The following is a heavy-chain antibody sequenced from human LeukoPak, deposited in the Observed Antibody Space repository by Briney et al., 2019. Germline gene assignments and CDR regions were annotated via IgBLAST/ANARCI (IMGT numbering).Heavy chain of an antibody. Sequence: SETLSLTCTVSGGSIINYYWTWVRQPPGKGLEWIGYIYDSGSTNYNPSLKSRVTISVDTSKNQFSLSLTSVTAADTAVYYCARGIRYGNDYWGQGTPVTVSS. CDR1: GGSIINYY. CDR3: ARGIRYGNDY. CDR2: IYDSGST. V-gene: IGHV4-59*01. D-gene: IGHD6-13*01. J-gene: IGHJ4*02.